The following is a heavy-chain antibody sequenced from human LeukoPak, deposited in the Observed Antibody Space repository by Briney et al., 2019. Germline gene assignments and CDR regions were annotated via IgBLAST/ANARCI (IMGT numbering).Heavy chain of an antibody. V-gene: IGHV4-30-4*01. CDR2: IYYSGST. CDR3: ARKTLKGGPQAFDI. D-gene: IGHD2-15*01. Sequence: TLSLTCTVSRGSLSSGDYYWSWIRHPPRKGLECSGYIYYSGSTYYNTSLKSRVTISVDTSKNQFSLKLSSVTAADTAVYYCARKTLKGGPQAFDIWGQGTMVTVSS. CDR1: RGSLSSGDYY. J-gene: IGHJ3*02.